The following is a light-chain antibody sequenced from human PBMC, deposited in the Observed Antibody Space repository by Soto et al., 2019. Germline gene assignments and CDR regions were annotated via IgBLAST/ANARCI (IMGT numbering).Light chain of an antibody. J-gene: IGLJ1*01. CDR1: SSNIGAGYP. Sequence: QLVLTQPPSVSGAPGQRVTISCTGSSSNIGAGYPVHWYQQLPGTAPKLLVAGNRPSGVPDRFSGSKSGNTASLTISGLQAEDEADYYCCSYAGTYTSVFGPGTKLTVL. CDR2: G. CDR3: CSYAGTYTSV. V-gene: IGLV1-40*01.